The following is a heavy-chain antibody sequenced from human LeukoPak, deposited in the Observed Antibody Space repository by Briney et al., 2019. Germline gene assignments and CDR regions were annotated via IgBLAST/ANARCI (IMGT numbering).Heavy chain of an antibody. Sequence: SETLSLTCTVSGGSISSYYWSWIRQPPGKGLEWIGYIYYSGSTNYNPFLKSRVTISVDTSKNQFSLKLSSVTTADTAVYYCARQKEVMRDSRDYYYGMDVWGQGTTVTVSS. D-gene: IGHD2-21*01. CDR2: IYYSGST. CDR1: GGSISSYY. CDR3: ARQKEVMRDSRDYYYGMDV. J-gene: IGHJ6*02. V-gene: IGHV4-59*08.